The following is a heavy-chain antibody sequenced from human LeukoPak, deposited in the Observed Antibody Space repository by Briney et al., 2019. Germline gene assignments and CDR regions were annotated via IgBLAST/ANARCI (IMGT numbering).Heavy chain of an antibody. CDR1: GDSISSSSYY. CDR3: ARDRGSSSGAFDI. D-gene: IGHD6-6*01. V-gene: IGHV4-39*07. Sequence: PSETLSLTCSVSGDSISSSSYYWGWIRQPPGKGLEWIGSIYHSGSTYYNPSLKSRVTISVDTSKNQFSLKLSSVTAADTAVYYCARDRGSSSGAFDIWGQGTMVTVSS. CDR2: IYHSGST. J-gene: IGHJ3*02.